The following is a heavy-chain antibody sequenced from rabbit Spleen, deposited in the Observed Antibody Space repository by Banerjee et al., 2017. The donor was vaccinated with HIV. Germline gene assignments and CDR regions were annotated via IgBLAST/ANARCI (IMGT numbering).Heavy chain of an antibody. Sequence: QSLEESGGDLVKPEGSLTLTCTASGIDLSAYWMCWVRQAPGKGLEWIACISGYSGNTHYATWAKGRFTISKTSSTTVTLQMTSLTAADTATYFCARDGAGYGSYYFNFWGPGTLVTVS. CDR3: ARDGAGYGSYYFNF. D-gene: IGHD6-1*01. J-gene: IGHJ4*01. CDR1: GIDLSAYW. CDR2: ISGYSGNT. V-gene: IGHV1S40*01.